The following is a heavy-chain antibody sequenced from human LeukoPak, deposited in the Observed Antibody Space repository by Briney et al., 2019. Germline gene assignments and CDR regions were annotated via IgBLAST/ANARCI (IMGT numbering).Heavy chain of an antibody. CDR1: GFTFGDYA. D-gene: IGHD3-22*01. V-gene: IGHV3-49*04. Sequence: GGSLRLSCTASGFTFGDYAMSWVRQAPGKGLEWVGFIRSKAYGGTTEYAASVKGRFTISRDDSKSIAYLQMNSLKTEDTAVYYCTRDGAPTYYDSSGHYSWGQGTLVTVSS. J-gene: IGHJ4*02. CDR3: TRDGAPTYYDSSGHYS. CDR2: IRSKAYGGTT.